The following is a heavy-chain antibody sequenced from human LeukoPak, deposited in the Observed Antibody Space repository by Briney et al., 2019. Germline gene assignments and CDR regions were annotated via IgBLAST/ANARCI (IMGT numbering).Heavy chain of an antibody. CDR1: GFTFSSYA. Sequence: GGSLRLSCAASGFTFSSYAMSWVRQAPGEGLEWVSAISGSGGSTYYADSVKGRFTISRDNSKNTLYLQMNSLRAEDTAVYYCAKRVGYSGYDWTYYFDYWGQGTLVTVSS. J-gene: IGHJ4*02. CDR2: ISGSGGST. D-gene: IGHD5-12*01. CDR3: AKRVGYSGYDWTYYFDY. V-gene: IGHV3-23*01.